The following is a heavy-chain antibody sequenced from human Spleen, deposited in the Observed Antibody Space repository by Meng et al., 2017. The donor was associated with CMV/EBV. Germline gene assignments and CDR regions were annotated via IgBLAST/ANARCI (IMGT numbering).Heavy chain of an antibody. CDR1: GFTFSSYA. CDR2: ISYDGSNK. V-gene: IGHV3-30*04. Sequence: GESLKISCAASGFTFSSYAMHWVRQAPGKGLEWVAVISYDGSNKYYADSVKGRFTISRDNSKNTLYLQMNSLRAEDTAVYYCARDMDLYGSGSSYGMDVWGQGTTVTVSS. D-gene: IGHD3-10*01. CDR3: ARDMDLYGSGSSYGMDV. J-gene: IGHJ6*02.